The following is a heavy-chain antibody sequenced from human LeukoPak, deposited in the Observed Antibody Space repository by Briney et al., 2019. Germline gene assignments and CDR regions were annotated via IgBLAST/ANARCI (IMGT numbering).Heavy chain of an antibody. J-gene: IGHJ6*02. CDR2: IIPIFGTA. CDR1: GGTFSSYA. V-gene: IGHV1-69*13. CDR3: ARGYSYGNYYYGMDV. Sequence: SVKVSCKASGGTFSSYAISWVRQAPGQGLEWMGGIIPIFGTANYAQKFQGRVTITADESTSTAYMELSSLRSEDTAVYYCARGYSYGNYYYGMDVWGQGTTVTVSS. D-gene: IGHD5-18*01.